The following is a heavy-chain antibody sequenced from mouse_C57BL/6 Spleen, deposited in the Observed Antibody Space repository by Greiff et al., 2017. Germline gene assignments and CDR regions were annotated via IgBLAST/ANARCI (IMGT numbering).Heavy chain of an antibody. D-gene: IGHD1-1*01. CDR2: IYPGDGDT. CDR1: GYAFRSYW. Sequence: VQLQQSGAELVKPGASVKISCKASGYAFRSYWMNWVKQRPGKGLEWIGQIYPGDGDTNYNGKFKGKATLTADKSSSTAYMQLSSLTSEDSAVYFCAIPFITPVVAPFDYWGQGTTLTVSS. J-gene: IGHJ2*01. V-gene: IGHV1-80*01. CDR3: AIPFITPVVAPFDY.